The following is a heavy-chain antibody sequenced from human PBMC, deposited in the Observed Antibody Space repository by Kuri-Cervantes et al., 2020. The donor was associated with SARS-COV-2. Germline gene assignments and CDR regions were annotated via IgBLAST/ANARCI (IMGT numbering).Heavy chain of an antibody. Sequence: SETLSLTCTVSGGSISSGGYYWSWIRQPPGKGLEWIGYIYHSGSTYYNPSLKSRVTISVDRSKNQFSLRLISVTAADTAVYYCARGGGYSNLGYYFDYWGQGTLVTVSS. J-gene: IGHJ4*02. CDR3: ARGGGYSNLGYYFDY. D-gene: IGHD4-11*01. CDR1: GGSISSGGYY. V-gene: IGHV4-30-2*01. CDR2: IYHSGST.